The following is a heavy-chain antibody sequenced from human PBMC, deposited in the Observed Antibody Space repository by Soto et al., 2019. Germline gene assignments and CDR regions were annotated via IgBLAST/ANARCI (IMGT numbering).Heavy chain of an antibody. V-gene: IGHV3-23*01. CDR3: AKYAGNYYNYYCMDV. D-gene: IGHD6-13*01. CDR2: ISGTGDST. J-gene: IGHJ6*03. Sequence: EVQLLESGGGLVQPGGSLRLSCAGSEFTSSRYALSWVRQAPGEGLEWVSGISGTGDSTYYADSVKGRFTVSRDNSKNTLYLQMHSLRAEVTAVYYCAKYAGNYYNYYCMDVWGKGTKVTVSS. CDR1: EFTSSRYA.